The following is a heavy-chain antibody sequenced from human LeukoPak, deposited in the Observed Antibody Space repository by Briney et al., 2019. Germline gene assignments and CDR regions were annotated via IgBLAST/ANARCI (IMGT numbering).Heavy chain of an antibody. CDR1: GFTFSSHG. J-gene: IGHJ5*02. Sequence: GGSLRLSCAASGFTFSSHGMHWVRQAPGKGLEWVAVIWYDGSNKYYADSVKGRFTISRDNSKNTLYLQMNSLRAEDTAVYYCARDRRIPYDFWSGYQGGPTFPWGQGTLVTVSS. CDR2: IWYDGSNK. V-gene: IGHV3-33*01. CDR3: ARDRRIPYDFWSGYQGGPTFP. D-gene: IGHD3-3*01.